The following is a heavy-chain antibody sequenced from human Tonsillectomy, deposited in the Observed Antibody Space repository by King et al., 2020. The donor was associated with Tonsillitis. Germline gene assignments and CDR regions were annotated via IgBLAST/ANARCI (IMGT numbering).Heavy chain of an antibody. CDR1: GFTFSSYA. Sequence: VPLLASGGCVVQPGRSLRLSCAASGFTFSSYAMHWVRPAPGQVLAGVSVIWSAGSPPSSPASVKCRLTISREHSKTPLYLQMNRLSVEDTAVYYCARDRVQSTTFGHLDYWGQGTLVTVSA. V-gene: IGHV3-33*08. D-gene: IGHD3-16*01. J-gene: IGHJ4*02. CDR3: ARDRVQSTTFGHLDY. CDR2: IWSAGSPP.